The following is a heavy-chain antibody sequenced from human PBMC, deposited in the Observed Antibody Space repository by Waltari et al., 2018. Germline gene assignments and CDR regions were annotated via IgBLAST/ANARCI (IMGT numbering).Heavy chain of an antibody. CDR3: SRDPYGD. D-gene: IGHD3-16*01. V-gene: IGHV3-74*01. J-gene: IGHJ4*02. Sequence: EGQLVESGGGVVQPGESLRLSCVDSGLTFSAYWMQWYRRGPGKGLEWVSRISTEGSMTAYANSVKGRFTISRDNGQKTVYLEMRSLRPEDTAIYYCSRDPYGDWGQGTLVTVSS. CDR2: ISTEGSMT. CDR1: GLTFSAYW.